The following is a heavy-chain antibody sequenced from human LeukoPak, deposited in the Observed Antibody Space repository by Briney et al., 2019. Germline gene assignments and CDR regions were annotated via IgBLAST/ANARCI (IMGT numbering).Heavy chain of an antibody. J-gene: IGHJ5*02. CDR1: GGSFSGYY. CDR3: ARGGYYYDSVPFDP. CDR2: IYYSGST. Sequence: SETLSLTCAVYGGSFSGYYWSWIRQPPGKGLEWIGYIYYSGSTYYNPSLKSRVTISVDTSKNQFSLKLSFVTAADTAVYYCARGGYYYDSVPFDPWGQGTLVTVSS. V-gene: IGHV4-34*09. D-gene: IGHD3-22*01.